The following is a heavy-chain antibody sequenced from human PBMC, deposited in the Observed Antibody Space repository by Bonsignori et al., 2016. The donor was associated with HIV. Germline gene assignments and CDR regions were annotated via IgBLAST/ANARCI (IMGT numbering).Heavy chain of an antibody. CDR2: IIPILGTA. D-gene: IGHD3-22*01. CDR3: ARDRFSIYDSSSYYSNFDY. J-gene: IGHJ4*02. Sequence: WVRQAPGQGLEWMGGIIPILGTANYAQKFQGGVTITADKSTSTAYMELSSLRSEDTAVYYCARDRFSIYDSSSYYSNFDYWGQGTLVTVSS. V-gene: IGHV1-69*06.